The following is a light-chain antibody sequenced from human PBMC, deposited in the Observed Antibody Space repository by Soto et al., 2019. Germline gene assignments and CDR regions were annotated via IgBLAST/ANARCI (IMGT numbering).Light chain of an antibody. J-gene: IGKJ1*01. CDR1: QSVGSN. V-gene: IGKV3-15*01. CDR3: PPYNNWPQRQRT. Sequence: EIVMTQSPATLSVSPGERATLSCRASQSVGSNLAWYQQKPGQAPRLLIYGASNRATGIPARFSGSGSGTEFTLTISSLQPEDFAVYYWPPYNNWPQRQRTFGQGTKVEIK. CDR2: GAS.